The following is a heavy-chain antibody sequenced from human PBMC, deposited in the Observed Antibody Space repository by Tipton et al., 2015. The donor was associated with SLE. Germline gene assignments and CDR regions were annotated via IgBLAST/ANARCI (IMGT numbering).Heavy chain of an antibody. V-gene: IGHV4-59*01. J-gene: IGHJ6*02. CDR2: IYTSGST. CDR3: ARDQLVGATTAANYYYYGMDV. CDR1: GGSISSYY. Sequence: TLSLTCTVSGGSISSYYWSWIRQPPGKGLEWIGHIYTSGSTNYNPSLKSRVTISVDTSKNQFSLKLSSVTAADTAVYYCARDQLVGATTAANYYYYGMDVWGQGTTVTVSS. D-gene: IGHD1-26*01.